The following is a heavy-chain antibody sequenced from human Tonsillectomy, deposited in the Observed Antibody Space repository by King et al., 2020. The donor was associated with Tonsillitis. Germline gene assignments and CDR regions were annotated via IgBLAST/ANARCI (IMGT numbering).Heavy chain of an antibody. V-gene: IGHV5-51*01. CDR1: GYSFTSYW. CDR2: IYPGDSDT. CDR3: ARGVMVLTTTSDGLDS. D-gene: IGHD4/OR15-4a*01. Sequence: QLVQSGAEVKKPGESLKISCKGSGYSFTSYWIAWVRQVPGKGLEWMAIIYPGDSDTRYSPSFQGQVTISADKSISTAYLQWSSLKASDTAMYYCARGVMVLTTTSDGLDSGGQGTMVT. J-gene: IGHJ3*02.